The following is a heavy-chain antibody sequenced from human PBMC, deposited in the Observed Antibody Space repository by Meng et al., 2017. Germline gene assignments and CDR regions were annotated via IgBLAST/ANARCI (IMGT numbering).Heavy chain of an antibody. CDR3: AKKDYYDSAYYFDY. D-gene: IGHD3-22*01. J-gene: IGHJ4*02. CDR2: ISGSGGST. Sequence: GESLKISCAASGFTFSSYAMSWVRQAPGKGLEWVSAISGSGGSTYYADSVKGRFTISRDNSKNTLYLQMNSLRAEDTAVYYCAKKDYYDSAYYFDYWGQGTLVTVSS. CDR1: GFTFSSYA. V-gene: IGHV3-23*01.